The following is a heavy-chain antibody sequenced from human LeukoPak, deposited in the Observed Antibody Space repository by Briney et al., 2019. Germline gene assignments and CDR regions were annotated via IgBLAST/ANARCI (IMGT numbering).Heavy chain of an antibody. V-gene: IGHV4-59*08. CDR1: GGSISSYY. Sequence: SETLSLTCTVSGGSISSYYWSWIRQPPGKGLEWIGYIYYSGSTNYNPSFKSRVTISVDTSKNQFSLKLSSVTAADTAVYYCARLSAVAGTGAFDYWGQGTLVTVSS. CDR3: ARLSAVAGTGAFDY. J-gene: IGHJ4*02. CDR2: IYYSGST. D-gene: IGHD6-19*01.